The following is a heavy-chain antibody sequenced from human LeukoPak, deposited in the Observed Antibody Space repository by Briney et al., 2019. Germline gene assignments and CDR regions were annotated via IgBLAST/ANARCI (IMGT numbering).Heavy chain of an antibody. Sequence: GGSLRLSCAASGFTFSSYGMHWVRRAPGKGLEWVVVIWYDGSNKYYADSVKGRFTISRDNSKNTLYLQMNSLRAEDTAVYYCARAVEYQLLPAWFGESNRNWFDPWGQGTLVTVSS. CDR1: GFTFSSYG. CDR3: ARAVEYQLLPAWFGESNRNWFDP. D-gene: IGHD2-2*01. V-gene: IGHV3-33*01. CDR2: IWYDGSNK. J-gene: IGHJ5*02.